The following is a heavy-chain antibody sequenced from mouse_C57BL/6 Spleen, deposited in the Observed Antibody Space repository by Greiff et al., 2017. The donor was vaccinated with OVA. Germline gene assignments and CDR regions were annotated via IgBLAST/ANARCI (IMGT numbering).Heavy chain of an antibody. D-gene: IGHD2-3*01. Sequence: QVQLKQSGAELVRPGTSVKVSCKASGYAFTNYLIEWVKQRPGQGLEWIGVINPGSGDTNYNEKFKGKATLTADKSSSTAYMQLSSLTSDDSAVYFRARADDGTLQGLDYWGQGTTLTVSS. CDR3: ARADDGTLQGLDY. J-gene: IGHJ2*01. CDR2: INPGSGDT. CDR1: GYAFTNYL. V-gene: IGHV1-54*01.